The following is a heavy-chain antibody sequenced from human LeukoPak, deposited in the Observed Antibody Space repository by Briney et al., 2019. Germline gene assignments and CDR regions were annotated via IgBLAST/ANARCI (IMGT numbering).Heavy chain of an antibody. V-gene: IGHV4-34*01. J-gene: IGHJ5*02. CDR1: GGSFSGYY. Sequence: SETLSLTCAVYGGSFSGYYWSWIRQPPGKGLEWIGEINHSGSTNYNPSLKSRVAISVDTSKNQFSLKLSSVTAADTAVYYCARLSMGGGFDPWGQGTLVTVSS. D-gene: IGHD1-26*01. CDR2: INHSGST. CDR3: ARLSMGGGFDP.